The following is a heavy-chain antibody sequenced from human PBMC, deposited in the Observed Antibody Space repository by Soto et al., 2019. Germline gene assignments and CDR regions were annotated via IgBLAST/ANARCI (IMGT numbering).Heavy chain of an antibody. D-gene: IGHD2-2*01. Sequence: QLQLQESGPGLVKPSETLSLTCTVSGGSISSSSYYWGWIRQPPGKGLEWIGSIYYSGSTYYNPSLKSRVTISVDTSKNQFSLKLSSVTAADTAVYYCARLHPVVPAAIPGGFDPWGQGTLVTVSS. CDR1: GGSISSSSYY. V-gene: IGHV4-39*01. CDR3: ARLHPVVPAAIPGGFDP. J-gene: IGHJ5*02. CDR2: IYYSGST.